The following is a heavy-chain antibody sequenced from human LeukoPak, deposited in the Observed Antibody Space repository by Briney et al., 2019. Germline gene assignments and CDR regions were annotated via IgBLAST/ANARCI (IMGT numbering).Heavy chain of an antibody. CDR1: GFTFSSYA. V-gene: IGHV3-30*01. Sequence: GRSLRLSCAASGFTFSSYAIHWVRHAPGKGLEGVAVISYDGSNKYCADSVKGRFTISRDNSKSTLYLQMNSLRAEDTAVYYCARDPSGAAAGLLDYWGQGTLVTVSS. J-gene: IGHJ4*02. CDR2: ISYDGSNK. CDR3: ARDPSGAAAGLLDY. D-gene: IGHD6-13*01.